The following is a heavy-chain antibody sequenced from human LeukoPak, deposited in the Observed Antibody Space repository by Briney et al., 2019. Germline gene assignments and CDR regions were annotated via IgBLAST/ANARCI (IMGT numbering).Heavy chain of an antibody. V-gene: IGHV4-34*01. Sequence: PSETLSLTCAVYGGSFSGYYMSWIRQPPGKGLEWIGEINHSGSTNYNPSLKSRVTISVDTSKNQFSLKLSSVTAADTAVYYCARGIGIAAARRFDPWGQGTLVTVSS. J-gene: IGHJ5*02. CDR1: GGSFSGYY. CDR2: INHSGST. D-gene: IGHD6-13*01. CDR3: ARGIGIAAARRFDP.